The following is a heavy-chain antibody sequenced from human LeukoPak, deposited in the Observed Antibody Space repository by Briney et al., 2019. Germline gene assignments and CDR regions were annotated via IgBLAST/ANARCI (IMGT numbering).Heavy chain of an antibody. V-gene: IGHV3-23*01. Sequence: GGSLRLSCAASGFTFNSYAMSWVRQAPGKGLEWVSAISGSGGSTYYADSVKGRFTISRDNSKNTLYLQMNSLRAEDTAVYYCARDLIPGIAVAGTMSYWGQGTLVTVSS. CDR1: GFTFNSYA. D-gene: IGHD6-19*01. CDR3: ARDLIPGIAVAGTMSY. CDR2: ISGSGGST. J-gene: IGHJ4*02.